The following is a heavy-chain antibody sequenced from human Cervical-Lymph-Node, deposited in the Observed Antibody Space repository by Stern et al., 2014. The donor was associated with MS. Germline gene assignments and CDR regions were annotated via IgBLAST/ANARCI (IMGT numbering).Heavy chain of an antibody. J-gene: IGHJ6*02. CDR1: GGTFSSYA. Sequence: QVQLVQSGAGVKKPGSSVKVSCKASGGTFSSYAMRWVRQAPGQGPEWVGGXIATFGSANYAQKFQGRVTITADESTSTAYMELSSLRSEDTAVYYCARDGMDVVVVAATPSDGMDVWGQGTTVTVSS. D-gene: IGHD2-15*01. V-gene: IGHV1-69*12. CDR2: XIATFGSA. CDR3: ARDGMDVVVVAATPSDGMDV.